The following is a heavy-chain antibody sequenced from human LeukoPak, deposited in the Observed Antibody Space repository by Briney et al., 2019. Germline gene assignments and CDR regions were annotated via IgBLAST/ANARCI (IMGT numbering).Heavy chain of an antibody. V-gene: IGHV1-69*13. J-gene: IGHJ4*02. Sequence: SVKVSCKASGGTFSNYAISWVRQAPGQGLEWMGGIIPIFATAKYVQKFQGRVKITADESTSTAYMGLSSLRSEDTAVYYCARDSSGWRKFDYWGQGTLVTVSS. CDR1: GGTFSNYA. D-gene: IGHD6-19*01. CDR2: IIPIFATA. CDR3: ARDSSGWRKFDY.